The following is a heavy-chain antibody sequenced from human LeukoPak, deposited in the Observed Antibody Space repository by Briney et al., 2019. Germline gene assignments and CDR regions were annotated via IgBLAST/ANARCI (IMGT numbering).Heavy chain of an antibody. CDR3: ARHSKYYYDSSGSYVGYFLH. CDR2: IYYSGST. J-gene: IGHJ1*01. D-gene: IGHD3-22*01. CDR1: GGSFSGHY. Sequence: SETLSLTCAVYGGSFSGHYWSGIRQPPGKGLEWIGYIYYSGSTNYDPSLKSRVTISVDTSKNQFSLKLSSVTAADTAVYYCARHSKYYYDSSGSYVGYFLHWGQGTLVTVSS. V-gene: IGHV4-59*08.